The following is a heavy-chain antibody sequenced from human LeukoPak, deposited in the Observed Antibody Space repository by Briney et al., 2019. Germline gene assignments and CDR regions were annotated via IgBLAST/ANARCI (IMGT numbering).Heavy chain of an antibody. D-gene: IGHD1-26*01. CDR1: GYTFTGYY. CDR3: ARDGLDRLPPLLRPPADPEWYFDL. CDR2: INPNSGGT. Sequence: GASVKVSCKASGYTFTGYYMHWVRQAPGQGLEWMGWINPNSGGTNYAQKFQGRVTMTRDTSISTAYMELSRLRSDDTAVYYCARDGLDRLPPLLRPPADPEWYFDLWGRGTLVTVSS. V-gene: IGHV1-2*02. J-gene: IGHJ2*01.